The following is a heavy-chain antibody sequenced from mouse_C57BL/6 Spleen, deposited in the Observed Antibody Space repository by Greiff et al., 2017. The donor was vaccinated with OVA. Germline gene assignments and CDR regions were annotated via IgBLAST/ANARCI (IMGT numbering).Heavy chain of an antibody. V-gene: IGHV1-69*01. CDR1: GYTFTSYW. J-gene: IGHJ4*01. D-gene: IGHD1-1*01. CDR3: AGRDYGSSASFAMDY. CDR2: IDPSDSYT. Sequence: QVQLQQPGAELVMPGASVKLSCKASGYTFTSYWMHWVKQRPGQGLEWIGEIDPSDSYTNYNQKFKGKSTLTVDKSSSTAYMQLSSLTSEDSAVYDGAGRDYGSSASFAMDYWGQGTSVTVSS.